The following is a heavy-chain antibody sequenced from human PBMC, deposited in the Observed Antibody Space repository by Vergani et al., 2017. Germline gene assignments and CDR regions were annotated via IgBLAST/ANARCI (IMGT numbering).Heavy chain of an antibody. CDR3: AKSAFSDYSSLHHFYYMDV. CDR2: IGGSGVHT. CDR1: GFTFSSYA. V-gene: IGHV3-23*01. J-gene: IGHJ6*03. D-gene: IGHD4-17*01. Sequence: EVQLLESGGGLLQPGGSLRLSCAASGFTFSSYAMSWVRQAPGKGLEWVSLIGGSGVHTYYADSVKGRFTISRDNSKNTLYLQMNSLRAEDTAEYYCAKSAFSDYSSLHHFYYMDVWGKGTTVTVSS.